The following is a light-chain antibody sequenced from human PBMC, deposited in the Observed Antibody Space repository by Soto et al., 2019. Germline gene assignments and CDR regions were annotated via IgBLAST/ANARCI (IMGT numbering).Light chain of an antibody. V-gene: IGKV1-33*01. J-gene: IGKJ3*01. CDR2: DAS. CDR1: QDITNY. CDR3: QQYDNLPA. Sequence: DIKMPQSPSSLPASVGERATITAKPSQDITNYLNWYHQKPGKAPKLLIYDASNLETGVPSRFSGSGSGTDFTFTISSLQPEDIATYYCQQYDNLPAFGPGTKVDIK.